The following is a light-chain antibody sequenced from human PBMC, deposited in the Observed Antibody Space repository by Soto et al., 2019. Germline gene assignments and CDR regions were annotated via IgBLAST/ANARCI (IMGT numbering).Light chain of an antibody. CDR3: CSYTTSRTVV. CDR2: EVF. Sequence: QPVLTQSASVSGSPGQSITISCTGTSNDVGAYKYVSWYQQYPGKVPKLMIYEVFNRPSGVSHRFSGSKSGNTASLTISGLQTEDEADYYCCSYTTSRTVVFGGGTKLTVL. V-gene: IGLV2-14*03. J-gene: IGLJ2*01. CDR1: SNDVGAYKY.